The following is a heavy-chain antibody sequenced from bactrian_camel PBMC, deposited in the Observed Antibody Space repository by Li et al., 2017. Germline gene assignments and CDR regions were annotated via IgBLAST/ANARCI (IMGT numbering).Heavy chain of an antibody. Sequence: HVQLVESGGGLVQPGGSLRLSCTAPGFTSKRCAMEWYRQAAGKQRERVSSISSDDTTRYADSVKGRFTISKDKDHVKITLFLEMTNLKADDTAMYYCTADTVKASLATIAQFAAYEGHGTQVTVS. D-gene: IGHD4*01. J-gene: IGHJ4*01. CDR1: GFTSKRCA. V-gene: IGHV3S53*01. CDR2: ISSDDTT.